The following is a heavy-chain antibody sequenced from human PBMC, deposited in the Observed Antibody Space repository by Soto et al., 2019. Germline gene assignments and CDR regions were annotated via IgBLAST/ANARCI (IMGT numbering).Heavy chain of an antibody. D-gene: IGHD3-9*01. V-gene: IGHV3-7*03. CDR3: ARGGRGGIRYFDWSRPTNWFDT. CDR1: GFTFSSYW. Sequence: GGSLRLSCAASGFTFSSYWMSWVRQAPGKGLEWVAHIKEDGSEEYYVDSVKGRFSISRDNAKNSMYLQMNSLRAEDTAVYFCARGGRGGIRYFDWSRPTNWFDTWGQGTLVTVSS. CDR2: IKEDGSEE. J-gene: IGHJ5*02.